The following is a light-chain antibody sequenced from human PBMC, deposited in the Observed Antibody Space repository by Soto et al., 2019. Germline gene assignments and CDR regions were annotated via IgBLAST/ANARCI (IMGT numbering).Light chain of an antibody. CDR2: GAS. V-gene: IGKV3-15*01. CDR3: QQYNNWPPDRT. CDR1: QSVGSN. J-gene: IGKJ1*01. Sequence: EIVMTQSPATLSVSPGERATLSCRASQSVGSNLAWYQQKPGQAPRLLIYGASTRATGIPARFSGSGSGKEFSLTIRSLQSEDFAMYFCQQYNNWPPDRTFGQGTKVEIK.